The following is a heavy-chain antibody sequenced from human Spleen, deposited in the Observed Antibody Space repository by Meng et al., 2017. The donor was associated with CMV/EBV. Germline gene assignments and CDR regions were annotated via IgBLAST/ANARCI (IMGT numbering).Heavy chain of an antibody. CDR2: IYNTGRD. Sequence: GSLRLSCTVSGASVSSDDYHWSWIRQPPGKELEWIGQIYNTGRDTYNPSLKSRVTISADTSKNQFSLKLTSVTAADTAVYFCVAYLVEIGGRGYWGQGTVVTVSS. CDR1: GASVSSDDYH. V-gene: IGHV4-61*08. J-gene: IGHJ4*02. D-gene: IGHD1-26*01. CDR3: VAYLVEIGGRGY.